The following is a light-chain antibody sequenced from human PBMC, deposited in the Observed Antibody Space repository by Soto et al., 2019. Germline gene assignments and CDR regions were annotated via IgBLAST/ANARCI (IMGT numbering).Light chain of an antibody. CDR2: RAS. V-gene: IGKV3-20*01. CDR3: QQYGSSGT. Sequence: EIVLTQSPGTLSLSPGERATLSCRASQSVSNNYLAWYQQNPGQAPRLLIYRASNRATGIPDRFSGSGSGTDFTVTISRLEPEDFAVYYCQQYGSSGTFGQGTKVEIK. J-gene: IGKJ1*01. CDR1: QSVSNNY.